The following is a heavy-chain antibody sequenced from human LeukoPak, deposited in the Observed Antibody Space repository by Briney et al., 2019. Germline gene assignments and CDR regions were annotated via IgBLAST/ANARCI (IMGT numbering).Heavy chain of an antibody. CDR2: LYSGGNS. CDR1: GFTVSSNF. J-gene: IGHJ4*02. V-gene: IGHV3-66*01. Sequence: GGSLRLSCAASGFTVSSNFMGWVRQAPGKGLEWGSILYSGGNSYYADSVKGRFTISRDNSKNTLYLQMNSLRAEDTAVYYCARVKGQQLVRGGGYWGQGTLVTVSS. CDR3: ARVKGQQLVRGGGY. D-gene: IGHD6-13*01.